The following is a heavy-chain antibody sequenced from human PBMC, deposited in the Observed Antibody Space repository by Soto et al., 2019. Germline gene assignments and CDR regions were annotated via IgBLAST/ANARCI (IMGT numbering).Heavy chain of an antibody. D-gene: IGHD2-2*01. J-gene: IGHJ6*03. CDR1: GGSFSGYY. V-gene: IGHV4-34*01. CDR2: INHSGST. Sequence: SETLSLTCAVYGGSFSGYYWSWIRQPPGKGLELIGEINHSGSTNYNPSLKSRVTISVDTSKNQFSLKLSSVTAADTAVYYCARGSYCSSTSCYGYYYYYMDVWGKGTTVTVSS. CDR3: ARGSYCSSTSCYGYYYYYMDV.